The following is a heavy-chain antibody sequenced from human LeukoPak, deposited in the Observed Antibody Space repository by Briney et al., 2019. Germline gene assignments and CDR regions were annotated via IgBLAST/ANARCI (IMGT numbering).Heavy chain of an antibody. CDR1: GYTFSGYY. CDR3: ARGTSFIDY. V-gene: IGHV1-2*02. J-gene: IGHJ4*02. D-gene: IGHD1/OR15-1a*01. Sequence: ASVKVSCKASGYTFSGYYVHWVRQAPGQGLEWMGWINPNSGGTNYAQKFQGRVTMTRDTTISTAYMELSSLRSEDTAVYYCARGTSFIDYWGQGTLVTVSS. CDR2: INPNSGGT.